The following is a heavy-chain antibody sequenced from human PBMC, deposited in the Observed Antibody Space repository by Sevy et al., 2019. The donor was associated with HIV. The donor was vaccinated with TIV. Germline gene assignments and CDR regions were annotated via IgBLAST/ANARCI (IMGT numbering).Heavy chain of an antibody. J-gene: IGHJ6*02. Sequence: GGSLRLSCTASGFTFNDYTMHWVRQAPGKGLEWVSLISWDGGRTYYADSVKGRFTISRDNSKNSLYLQMNSLRTEDTSFYYCAKGEYSSSWYNGTDVWGQGTTVTVSS. CDR1: GFTFNDYT. CDR3: AKGEYSSSWYNGTDV. CDR2: ISWDGGRT. D-gene: IGHD6-13*01. V-gene: IGHV3-43*01.